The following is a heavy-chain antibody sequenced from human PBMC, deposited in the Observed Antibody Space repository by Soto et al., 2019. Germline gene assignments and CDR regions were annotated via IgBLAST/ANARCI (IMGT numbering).Heavy chain of an antibody. CDR2: IYYSGN. J-gene: IGHJ4*02. CDR3: ALGGYNYGRPFDF. D-gene: IGHD5-18*01. V-gene: IGHV4-59*01. CDR1: GGSISNFH. Sequence: PETLSLTCNVSGGSISNFHLSWIRQPPGKGLEWIGYIYYSGNYYNPSLTSRVSMSLDKSKNQFSLHLKSVTAADTALYFCALGGYNYGRPFDFWGQGTRVTVSS.